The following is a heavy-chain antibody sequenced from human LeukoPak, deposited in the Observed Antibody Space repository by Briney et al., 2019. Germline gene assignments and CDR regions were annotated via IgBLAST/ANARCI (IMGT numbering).Heavy chain of an antibody. Sequence: GGSLRLSCAASGFTFSSYAMSWVRQAPGKGLEWVSAISGSGGSTYYADSVKGRFTISRDNSKNTLYLQMNSLRAEDTAVYYCAKIPGYYSSTSCYTVSEVWFDYWGQGTLVTVSS. D-gene: IGHD2-2*02. V-gene: IGHV3-23*01. J-gene: IGHJ4*02. CDR2: ISGSGGST. CDR1: GFTFSSYA. CDR3: AKIPGYYSSTSCYTVSEVWFDY.